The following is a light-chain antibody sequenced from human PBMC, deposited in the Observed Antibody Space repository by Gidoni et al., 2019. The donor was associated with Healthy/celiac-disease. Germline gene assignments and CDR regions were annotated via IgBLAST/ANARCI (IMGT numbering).Light chain of an antibody. CDR1: QSISSY. J-gene: IGKJ1*01. CDR2: AAS. Sequence: DIQMTQSPSSLSASVGDRVTITCRASQSISSYLNWYQQKPGKAPKLLIYAASSLQSGVPSRFSGSGSGTDFTLTISSMQPEDVATYYCKQSYSTLWTFGQXTKVEIK. CDR3: KQSYSTLWT. V-gene: IGKV1-39*01.